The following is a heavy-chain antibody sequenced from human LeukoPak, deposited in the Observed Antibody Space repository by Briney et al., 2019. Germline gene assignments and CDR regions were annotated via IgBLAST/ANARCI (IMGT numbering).Heavy chain of an antibody. CDR2: IIPIFGTA. V-gene: IGHV1-69*01. CDR1: GGTFTSYA. CDR3: ATRHYYDKLGSQEYFDY. Sequence: SVKLSCTASGGTFTSYAISWVRQAPGHGLEWMGGIIPIFGTATYAQKFQGRVTITADESTSTAYMELSSLRSEDTALYYCATRHYYDKLGSQEYFDYWGQGTLVTVSS. J-gene: IGHJ4*02. D-gene: IGHD3-22*01.